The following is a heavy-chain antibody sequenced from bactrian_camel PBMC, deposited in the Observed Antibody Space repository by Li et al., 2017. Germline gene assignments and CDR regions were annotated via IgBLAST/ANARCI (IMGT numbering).Heavy chain of an antibody. V-gene: IGHV3S54*01. J-gene: IGHJ6*01. D-gene: IGHD7*01. CDR1: GYIC. Sequence: QVQLVESGGGSVQAGGSLRLSCAASGYICVGWFRQVPGKKREAVAAMYTGVLGGDTTYYDDSVKGRFTISHDNAKNTVYLQMNSLKPEDTAMYYCAANPVGWSLDLLTGAFGYWGQGTQVTVS. CDR3: AANPVGWSLDLLTGAFGY. CDR2: MYTGVLGGDTT.